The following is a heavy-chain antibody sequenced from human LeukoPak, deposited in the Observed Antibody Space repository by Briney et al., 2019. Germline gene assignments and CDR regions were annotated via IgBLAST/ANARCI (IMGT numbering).Heavy chain of an antibody. J-gene: IGHJ4*02. CDR3: ARRREILWFGELSGTFDY. D-gene: IGHD3-10*01. CDR2: IYYSGST. Sequence: SETLSLTCTASGGSISSYYWSWIRQPPGKGLEWIGYIYYSGSTNYNPSLKSRVTISVDTSKNQFSLKLSAVTAADTAVYYCARRREILWFGELSGTFDYWGQGTLVTVSS. V-gene: IGHV4-59*01. CDR1: GGSISSYY.